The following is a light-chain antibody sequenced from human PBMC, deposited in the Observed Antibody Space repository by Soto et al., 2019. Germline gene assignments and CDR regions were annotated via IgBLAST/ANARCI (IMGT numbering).Light chain of an antibody. CDR2: DVS. Sequence: QSALTQPASVSGSPGQSITISCTGTSSDVGGYNYVSWYQQHPGKAPKLMIYDVSNRPSGVSDRFSGSKSGNTASLTISGLQAEDDADYYCSSYTSSSTPVMFGGGTKLTVL. V-gene: IGLV2-14*01. CDR3: SSYTSSSTPVM. J-gene: IGLJ3*02. CDR1: SSDVGGYNY.